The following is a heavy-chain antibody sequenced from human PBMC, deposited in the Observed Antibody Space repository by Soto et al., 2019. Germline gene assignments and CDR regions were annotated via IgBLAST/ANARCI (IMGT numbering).Heavy chain of an antibody. V-gene: IGHV3-33*01. CDR2: IWHDGNNK. D-gene: IGHD1-26*01. Sequence: GGSLRLSCAASGYTFSNYGMHWVRQAPGKGLEWVAIIWHDGNNKYYADSVRGRFIISRDNSKNRLYLQMNSLRAEDTAVYYCASDLVGASDSYGLDVWGQGTPVTVSS. J-gene: IGHJ6*02. CDR3: ASDLVGASDSYGLDV. CDR1: GYTFSNYG.